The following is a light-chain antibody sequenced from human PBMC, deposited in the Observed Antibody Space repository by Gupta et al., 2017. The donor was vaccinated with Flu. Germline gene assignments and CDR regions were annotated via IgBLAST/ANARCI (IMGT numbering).Light chain of an antibody. CDR3: HQDNKGPRT. Sequence: PATLSVSPGETATLAVMANQGTSNSLAWYQHTPGQAPRLLIHDASTKATGLPPRFSGSGSATQFTLSISSLQTEDVATYYCHQDNKGPRTFGEGTKVEIK. CDR2: DAS. CDR1: QGTSNS. V-gene: IGKV3-15*01. J-gene: IGKJ1*01.